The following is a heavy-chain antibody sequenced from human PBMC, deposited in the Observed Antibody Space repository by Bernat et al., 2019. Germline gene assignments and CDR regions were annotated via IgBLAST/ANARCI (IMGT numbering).Heavy chain of an antibody. CDR1: VGSISTYY. Sequence: QVQLQESGAGLVKHSETLSLTCTVSVGSISTYYLTWIRQPPGEGLECIGCVYYSGGTTYNPSLRSRVTISVDTSKNQFSLRLSSVTAADTAVYYCARRVATPGIYGFDIWGQGTMVTVSS. V-gene: IGHV4-59*08. CDR3: ARRVATPGIYGFDI. CDR2: VYYSGGT. J-gene: IGHJ3*02. D-gene: IGHD6-13*01.